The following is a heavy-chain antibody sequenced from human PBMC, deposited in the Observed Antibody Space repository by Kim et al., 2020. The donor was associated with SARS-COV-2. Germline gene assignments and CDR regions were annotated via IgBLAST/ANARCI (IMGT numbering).Heavy chain of an antibody. Sequence: SVKVSCKASGGTFSSYAISWVRQAPGQGLEWMGGIIPIFGTANYAQKFQGRVTITADESTSTAYMELSSLRSEDTAVYYCARVGHYYDSSGYLVRHAFDIWGQGTMVTVSS. CDR3: ARVGHYYDSSGYLVRHAFDI. V-gene: IGHV1-69*13. D-gene: IGHD3-22*01. CDR2: IIPIFGTA. CDR1: GGTFSSYA. J-gene: IGHJ3*02.